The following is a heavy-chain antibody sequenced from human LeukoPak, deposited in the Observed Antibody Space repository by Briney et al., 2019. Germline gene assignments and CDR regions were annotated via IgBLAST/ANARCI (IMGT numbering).Heavy chain of an antibody. CDR2: INPNSGGT. CDR3: ARGPLAAPYFDY. D-gene: IGHD6-19*01. V-gene: IGHV1-2*02. CDR1: GYTFTSYG. J-gene: IGHJ4*02. Sequence: ASVKVSCKASGYTFTSYGISWVRQAPGQGLEWMGWINPNSGGTNYAQKFQGRVTMTRDTSISTAYMELSRLRSDDTAVYYCARGPLAAPYFDYWGQGTLVTVSS.